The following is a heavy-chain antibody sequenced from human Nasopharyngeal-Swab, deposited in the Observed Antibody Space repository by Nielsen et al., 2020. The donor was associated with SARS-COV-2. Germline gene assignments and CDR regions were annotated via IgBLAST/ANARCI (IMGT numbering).Heavy chain of an antibody. J-gene: IGHJ6*03. CDR3: VTSSSKTINYYYYMDV. CDR2: IIPIFGTA. D-gene: IGHD6-13*01. V-gene: IGHV1-69*01. Sequence: WLRQSPGHGLEWMGGIIPIFGTANYAQKFQGRVTITADESTSTAYMELSSLRSEDTAVYYCVTSSSKTINYYYYMDVWGKGTTVTVSS.